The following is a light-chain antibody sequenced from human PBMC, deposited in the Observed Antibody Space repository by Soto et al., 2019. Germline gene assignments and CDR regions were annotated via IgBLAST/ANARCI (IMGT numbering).Light chain of an antibody. Sequence: DIQMTQSPSSLSASVGDRVTITCRASQSIGSYLHWYQQKPGKAPVLLIYDASTLQGGVPSRFSGTGSGTEFTLTISSLQSEDFAVYYCQQYYNWPLTFGGGTKVDIK. CDR2: DAS. CDR3: QQYYNWPLT. J-gene: IGKJ4*01. CDR1: QSIGSY. V-gene: IGKV1-39*01.